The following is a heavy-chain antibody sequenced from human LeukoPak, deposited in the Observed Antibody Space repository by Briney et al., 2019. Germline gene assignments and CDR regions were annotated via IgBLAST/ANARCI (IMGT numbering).Heavy chain of an antibody. CDR1: GYSFTSYW. Sequence: GESLKISCKGSGYSFTSYWIGWVRQMPGKGLEWMGIIYPGDSDTRYSPSFQGHVTISADKSISTAYLQWSSLKASDTAMYYCARQNGNRWLVPYYYYYMDVWGKGTTVTVSS. V-gene: IGHV5-51*01. J-gene: IGHJ6*03. CDR2: IYPGDSDT. CDR3: ARQNGNRWLVPYYYYYMDV. D-gene: IGHD6-19*01.